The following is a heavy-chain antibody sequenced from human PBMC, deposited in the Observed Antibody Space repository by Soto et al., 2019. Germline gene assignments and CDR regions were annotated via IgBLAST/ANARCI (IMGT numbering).Heavy chain of an antibody. J-gene: IGHJ6*02. Sequence: GASVKVSCKASGDTFSSYSISWVRQAPGQGLEWMGGIVPIFGTTVYAPRLQGRLTITADGPTSTSYMELSGLTFEDTAVYYCAANSLGGGSQGDVWGHGTTVTVSS. CDR2: IVPIFGTT. D-gene: IGHD3-10*01. V-gene: IGHV1-69*13. CDR1: GDTFSSYS. CDR3: AANSLGGGSQGDV.